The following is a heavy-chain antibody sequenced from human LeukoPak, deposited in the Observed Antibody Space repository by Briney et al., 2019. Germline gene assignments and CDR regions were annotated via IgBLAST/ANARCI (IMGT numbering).Heavy chain of an antibody. J-gene: IGHJ6*03. V-gene: IGHV4-59*01. CDR1: GGSISSYY. CDR2: IYYSGST. Sequence: SETLSLTCTVSGGSISSYYWSWIRQPPGKGLEWIGDIYYSGSTNYNPSLKSRVTISVDTSKNQFSLKLSSVTAADTAVYYCARAVYCSSTSCPPRYYYYYYMDVWGKGTTVTVSS. D-gene: IGHD2-2*01. CDR3: ARAVYCSSTSCPPRYYYYYYMDV.